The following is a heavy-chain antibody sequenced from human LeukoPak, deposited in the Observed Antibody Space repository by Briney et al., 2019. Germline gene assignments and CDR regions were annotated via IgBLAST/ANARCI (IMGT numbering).Heavy chain of an antibody. V-gene: IGHV4-4*07. Sequence: SETLSLTCTVSGGSLSNYYWSWIRQPAGVGLEWIGRIYASGSTNYNPRLKSLVTMSVDTSNNQFSLNLSSVTAADTAVYYCARTSARGAQFDYWGQGTLVTVSS. CDR2: IYASGST. J-gene: IGHJ4*02. CDR1: GGSLSNYY. D-gene: IGHD3-10*01. CDR3: ARTSARGAQFDY.